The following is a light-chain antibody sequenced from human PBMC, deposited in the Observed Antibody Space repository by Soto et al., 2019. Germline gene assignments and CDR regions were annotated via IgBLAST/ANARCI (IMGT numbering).Light chain of an antibody. CDR2: DVS. J-gene: IGLJ2*01. CDR1: SSDVGSHNL. V-gene: IGLV2-23*02. CDR3: CSYAGSSTVV. Sequence: QSVLTQPASVSGSHGQSITISCTGTSSDVGSHNLVSWYQQDPGKAPKLMIYDVSKRPSGVSNRFSGSKSGNTASLTISGLQAEDEADYYCCSYAGSSTVVFGGGTTLTVL.